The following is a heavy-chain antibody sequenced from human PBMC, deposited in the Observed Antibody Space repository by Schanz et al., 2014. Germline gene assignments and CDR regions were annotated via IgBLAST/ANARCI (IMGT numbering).Heavy chain of an antibody. CDR1: GFTFGDYA. Sequence: EVQLVESGGGLVQPGGSLRLSCAASGFTFGDYAMTWVRQVPGKGLVWVSYIGNGGVTIYYADSVKGRFTISRDNSKNTVYIQMNSLRAEDTAVYYCARGGPAYYFDDWGQGTLVTVSS. J-gene: IGHJ4*02. V-gene: IGHV3-48*01. CDR3: ARGGPAYYFDD. CDR2: IGNGGVTI.